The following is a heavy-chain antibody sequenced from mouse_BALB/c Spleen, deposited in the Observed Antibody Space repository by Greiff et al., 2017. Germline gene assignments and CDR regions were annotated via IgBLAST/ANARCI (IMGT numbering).Heavy chain of an antibody. CDR1: GYTFTSYW. CDR2: IYPSDSYT. Sequence: VQLQQPGAELVRPGASVKLSCKASGYTFTSYWINWVKQRPGQGLEWIGNIYPSDSYTNYNQKFKDKATLTVDKSSSTAYMQLSSPTSEDSAVYYCTRGGYRGRAMDYWGQGTSVTVSS. D-gene: IGHD1-1*01. CDR3: TRGGYRGRAMDY. V-gene: IGHV1-69*02. J-gene: IGHJ4*01.